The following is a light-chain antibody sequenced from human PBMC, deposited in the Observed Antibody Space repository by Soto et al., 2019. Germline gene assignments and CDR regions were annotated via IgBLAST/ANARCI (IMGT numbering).Light chain of an antibody. CDR1: SSNIEKNT. Sequence: QSVLTQPPSASGTPGQRVTISCSGSSSNIEKNTVNWYQQLPGTAPQLLIFRNNQRPSGVPDRFSGSKSGTSASLTISGLQSDDEADYYCAAWDDGLIGSVAFGGGTKLIVL. CDR3: AAWDDGLIGSVA. V-gene: IGLV1-44*01. CDR2: RNN. J-gene: IGLJ2*01.